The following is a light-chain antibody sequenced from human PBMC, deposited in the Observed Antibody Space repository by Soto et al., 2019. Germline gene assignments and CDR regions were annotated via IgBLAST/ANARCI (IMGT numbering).Light chain of an antibody. Sequence: EVVLTQSPATLSLSPGERASLSCRASQSVSTNLAWYQQKPGQAPSLLIYGASTRATGIPARFSGSGSATEFTLTISSLQSEDFAVYYCQQYNVWPPWTFGQGTKVEIK. V-gene: IGKV3D-15*01. CDR1: QSVSTN. CDR2: GAS. J-gene: IGKJ1*01. CDR3: QQYNVWPPWT.